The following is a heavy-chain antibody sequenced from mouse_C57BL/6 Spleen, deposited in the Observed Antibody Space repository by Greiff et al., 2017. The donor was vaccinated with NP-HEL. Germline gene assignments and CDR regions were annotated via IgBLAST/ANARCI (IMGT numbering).Heavy chain of an antibody. J-gene: IGHJ1*03. CDR3: ARYHGSSYWYFDV. Sequence: EVKLMESGPELVKPGASVKMSCKASGYTFTDYNMHWVKQSHGKSLEWIGYINPNNGGTSYNQKFKGKATLTVNKSSSTAYMELRSLTSEDSAVYYCARYHGSSYWYFDVWGTGTTVTVSS. V-gene: IGHV1-22*01. D-gene: IGHD1-1*01. CDR1: GYTFTDYN. CDR2: INPNNGGT.